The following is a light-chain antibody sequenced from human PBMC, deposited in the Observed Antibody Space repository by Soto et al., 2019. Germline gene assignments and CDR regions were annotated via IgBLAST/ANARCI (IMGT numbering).Light chain of an antibody. CDR2: AAP. CDR1: QDIGGR. Sequence: DIQMTPSPSSVSASVGDRITITCWASQDIGGRLAWFQQKPGKAPQYLIQAAPILQSGVPSMFSGSGSGTEFSLTIRNRQPEDFASYFCLQVYSFPRTFGLGTKVEI. V-gene: IGKV1-12*01. CDR3: LQVYSFPRT. J-gene: IGKJ1*01.